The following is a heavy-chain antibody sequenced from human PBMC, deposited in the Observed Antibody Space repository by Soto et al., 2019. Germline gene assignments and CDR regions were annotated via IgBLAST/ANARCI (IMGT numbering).Heavy chain of an antibody. Sequence: QVQLQESGPGLVKPSQILSLTCTVSGGSISSGGYYWSWIRQHPGKGLEWIGYIYYSGSTYYNPSLKSRVTIPVDTSKNQFSLKLSSVTAADTAVYYCAREWRDYYFDYWGQGTLVTVSS. V-gene: IGHV4-31*03. CDR2: IYYSGST. J-gene: IGHJ4*02. CDR3: AREWRDYYFDY. CDR1: GGSISSGGYY.